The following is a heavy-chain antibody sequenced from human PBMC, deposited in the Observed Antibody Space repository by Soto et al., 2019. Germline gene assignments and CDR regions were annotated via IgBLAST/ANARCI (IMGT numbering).Heavy chain of an antibody. CDR2: ISGSGGST. V-gene: IGHV3-23*01. D-gene: IGHD1-7*01. CDR1: GFTFSSDA. J-gene: IGHJ3*02. Sequence: PGGSLRVSCAACGFTFSSDAISWVRQAPGKGLEWVSAISGSGGSTYYADSVKGRFTISRDNSKNTLYLQMNSLRAEDTAVYYCAKDNIRLELRGRRAFDIWGQGTMVTVSS. CDR3: AKDNIRLELRGRRAFDI.